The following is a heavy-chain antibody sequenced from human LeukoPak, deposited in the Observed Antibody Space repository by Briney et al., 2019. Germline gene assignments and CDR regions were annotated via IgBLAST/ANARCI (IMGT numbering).Heavy chain of an antibody. Sequence: PSETLSLTCTVSGGSISSYYWSWIRQPPGKGLEWIGYIYYSGSTNYNPSLKSRVTISVDTSKNQFSLKLSSVTAADTAVYYCAREADPKALDFDYWGQGTLVTVSS. CDR2: IYYSGST. J-gene: IGHJ4*02. CDR3: AREADPKALDFDY. V-gene: IGHV4-59*01. CDR1: GGSISSYY.